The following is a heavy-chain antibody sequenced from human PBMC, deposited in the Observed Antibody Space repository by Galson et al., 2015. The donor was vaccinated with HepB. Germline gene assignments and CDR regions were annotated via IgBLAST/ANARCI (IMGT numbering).Heavy chain of an antibody. D-gene: IGHD3-10*01. CDR2: ISSSSSTI. V-gene: IGHV3-48*04. Sequence: SLRLSCAASGFTFSSYSMNWVRQAPGKGLEWVSYISSSSSTIYYADSVKGRFTISRDNAKNSLYLQMNSLRAEDTAVYYCARDIAYGSGSYAFDIWGQGTMVTVSS. J-gene: IGHJ3*02. CDR1: GFTFSSYS. CDR3: ARDIAYGSGSYAFDI.